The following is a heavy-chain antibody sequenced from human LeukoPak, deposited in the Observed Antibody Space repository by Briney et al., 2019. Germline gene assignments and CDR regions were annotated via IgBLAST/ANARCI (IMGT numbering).Heavy chain of an antibody. CDR3: ARGANHYADY. CDR2: TGSNGVT. CDR1: GFTFRTYA. J-gene: IGHJ4*02. V-gene: IGHV3-23*01. D-gene: IGHD2-2*01. Sequence: GGSLRLSCTGSGFTFRTYAFSWVRQAPGKGLEWVSATGSNGVTYYADSVKGRFTISRDNSKNTLYLQMNSLRAEDTAVYYCARGANHYADYWGQGTLVTVAS.